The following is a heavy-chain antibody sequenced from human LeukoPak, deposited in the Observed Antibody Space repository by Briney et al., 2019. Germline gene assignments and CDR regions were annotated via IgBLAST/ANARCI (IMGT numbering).Heavy chain of an antibody. CDR1: GFTFSTYA. CDR3: AKSMTLQWRGFFDL. V-gene: IGHV3-23*01. J-gene: IGHJ2*01. D-gene: IGHD6-19*01. Sequence: GGSLRLSCAASGFTFSTYAMSWVRQAPGKGLEWVSTISDSGANTYYADSVRGRFTISRDNSKNTLYLQKNSLRANDTAIYYCAKSMTLQWRGFFDLWGRGTHVTVSS. CDR2: ISDSGANT.